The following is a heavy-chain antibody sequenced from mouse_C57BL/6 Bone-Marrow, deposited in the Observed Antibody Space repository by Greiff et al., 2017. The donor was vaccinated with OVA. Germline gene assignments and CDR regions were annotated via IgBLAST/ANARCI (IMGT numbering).Heavy chain of an antibody. Sequence: EVHLVESGEGLVKPGGSLKLSCAASGFTFSSYAMSWVRQTPEKRLEWVAYISSGRDYIYYADTVKGRFTISSDNARNTLYLQMSSLKSEDTAMYYCTRGGYDYGYAMDYWGQGTSVTVSS. V-gene: IGHV5-9-1*02. CDR2: ISSGRDYI. CDR3: TRGGYDYGYAMDY. D-gene: IGHD2-4*01. J-gene: IGHJ4*01. CDR1: GFTFSSYA.